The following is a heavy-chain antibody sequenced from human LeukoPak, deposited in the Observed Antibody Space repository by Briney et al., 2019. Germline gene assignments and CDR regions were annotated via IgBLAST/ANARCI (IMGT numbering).Heavy chain of an antibody. CDR3: AKDPPKYSYGYFSPPSFDY. D-gene: IGHD5-18*01. J-gene: IGHJ4*02. CDR1: GFTFSSYA. Sequence: GGSQRLSCAASGFTFSSYAMSWVRQAPGKGLEWVSAISGSGGSTYYADSVKGRFTISRDNSKNTLYLQMNSLRAEDTAVYYCAKDPPKYSYGYFSPPSFDYWGQGTLVTVSS. CDR2: ISGSGGST. V-gene: IGHV3-23*01.